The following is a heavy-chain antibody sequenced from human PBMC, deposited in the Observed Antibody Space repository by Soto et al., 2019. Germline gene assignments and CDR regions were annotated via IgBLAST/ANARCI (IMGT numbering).Heavy chain of an antibody. CDR2: IYPGDSDT. D-gene: IGHD3-10*01. CDR3: ARLAVYGSGSYPYYYGMDV. CDR1: GYSFTSYW. Sequence: ESLKISCKGSGYSFTSYWIGWVRQMPGKGLEWMGIIYPGDSDTRYSPSFQGQVTISADKSISTAYLQWSSLKASDTAMYYCARLAVYGSGSYPYYYGMDVWGQGTTVTVS. J-gene: IGHJ6*02. V-gene: IGHV5-51*01.